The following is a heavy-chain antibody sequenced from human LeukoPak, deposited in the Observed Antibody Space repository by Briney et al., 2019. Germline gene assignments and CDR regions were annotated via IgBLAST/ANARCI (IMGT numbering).Heavy chain of an antibody. J-gene: IGHJ4*02. CDR2: TSYTRST. Sequence: SETLSLTCTVSGGSISSYYWSWIRQPPGKGLEWIGYTSYTRSTNYNPSLKSRVTISVDTSKNQFSLKLSSVTAADTAVYYCARGGPVGAPIGFWGQGTLVTVSS. CDR3: ARGGPVGAPIGF. D-gene: IGHD1-26*01. CDR1: GGSISSYY. V-gene: IGHV4-59*01.